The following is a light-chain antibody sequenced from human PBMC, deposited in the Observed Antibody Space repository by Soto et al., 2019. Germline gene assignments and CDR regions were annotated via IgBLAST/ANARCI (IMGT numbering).Light chain of an antibody. Sequence: QSALTQPASVSGSPGQSIALSCTGTSSDVRAYNYVCWYQQHPGKAPKLMIYDVSNRPSGISDRFSGSKSGNTASLTISGLQAEDEADYYCSSYTTSNTYVFGTGTKLTVL. CDR2: DVS. CDR3: SSYTTSNTYV. J-gene: IGLJ1*01. V-gene: IGLV2-14*03. CDR1: SSDVRAYNY.